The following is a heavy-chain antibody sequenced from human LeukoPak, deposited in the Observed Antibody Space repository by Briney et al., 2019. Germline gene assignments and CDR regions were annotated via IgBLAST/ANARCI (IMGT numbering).Heavy chain of an antibody. CDR3: ARGAYHSSGFFQGFDS. CDR2: IYYSGST. V-gene: IGHV4-59*12. D-gene: IGHD3-22*01. CDR1: GGSISSYY. Sequence: SETLSLTCTVSGGSISSYYWSWIRQPPGKGLEWIGYIYYSGSTNYNPSLKSRVTISVDTSKNQFSLKLSSVTGADTAVYYCARGAYHSSGFFQGFDSWGQGTLVTVSS. J-gene: IGHJ4*02.